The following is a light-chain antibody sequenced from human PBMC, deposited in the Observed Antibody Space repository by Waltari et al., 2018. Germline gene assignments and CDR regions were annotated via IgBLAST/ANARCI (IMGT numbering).Light chain of an antibody. J-gene: IGLJ3*02. CDR3: ETWDRYTWV. CDR1: SGHSDYL. CDR2: LEGSGSY. V-gene: IGLV4-60*03. Sequence: QPVLTQSSSASASLGSSVKLSCTLSSGHSDYLLARHQQQPGKAPRYLMRLEGSGSYNKGSGVPDRFSGSSSGADRYLTISNLQSEDEADYYCETWDRYTWVFGGGTKLTVL.